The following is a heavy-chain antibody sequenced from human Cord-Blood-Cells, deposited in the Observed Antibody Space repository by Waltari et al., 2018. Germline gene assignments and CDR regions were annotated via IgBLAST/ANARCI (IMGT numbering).Heavy chain of an antibody. D-gene: IGHD3-10*01. J-gene: IGHJ3*02. CDR2: ISGSGGNK. CDR3: AKDPTLLWFGENGVNAFDI. CDR1: GFTFSSYA. Sequence: EVQLLESGGGLVQPGGSLRLSCAASGFTFSSYAMSWVRQAPGKGLGWVSAISGSGGNKYYPASVKGRFTISRDNSKNTLYLQMNSLRAEDTAVYYCAKDPTLLWFGENGVNAFDIWGQGTMVTVSS. V-gene: IGHV3-23*01.